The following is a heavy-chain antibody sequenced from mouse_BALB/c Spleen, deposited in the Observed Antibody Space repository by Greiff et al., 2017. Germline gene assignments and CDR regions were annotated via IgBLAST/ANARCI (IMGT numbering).Heavy chain of an antibody. V-gene: IGHV1-7*01. CDR1: GYTFTSYW. Sequence: VKLMESGAELAKPGASVKMSCKASGYTFTSYWMHWVKQRPGQGLEWIGYINPSTGYTEYNQKFKDKATLTADKSSSTAYMQLSSLTSEDSAVYYCARDGYDDAMDYWGQGTSVTVSS. D-gene: IGHD2-2*01. CDR2: INPSTGYT. CDR3: ARDGYDDAMDY. J-gene: IGHJ4*01.